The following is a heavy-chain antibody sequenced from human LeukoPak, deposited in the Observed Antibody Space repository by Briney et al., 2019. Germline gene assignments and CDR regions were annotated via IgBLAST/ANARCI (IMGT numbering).Heavy chain of an antibody. CDR1: GGSISSSSYY. V-gene: IGHV4-39*07. J-gene: IGHJ4*02. D-gene: IGHD5-18*01. CDR3: ARGSRGYSYGYDY. CDR2: IYYSGST. Sequence: PSETLSLTCTVSGGSISSSSYYWGWIRQPPGKGLEWIGSIYYSGSTYYNPSLKSRVTISVDTSKNQFSLKLSSVTAADTAVYYCARGSRGYSYGYDYWGQGTLVTVSS.